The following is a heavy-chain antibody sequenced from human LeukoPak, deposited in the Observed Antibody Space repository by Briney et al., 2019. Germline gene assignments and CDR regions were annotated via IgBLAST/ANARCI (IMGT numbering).Heavy chain of an antibody. V-gene: IGHV3-48*03. Sequence: GGSLRLSCAVSGFTFSSYDVKWVRQAPGKGLEWVSFISSSGSTINYADSVNGRFTISRDNAKNSLYLQMNSLGAEDTAVYYCTRQLVGEDFDYWGQGTLVTVSS. J-gene: IGHJ4*02. CDR3: TRQLVGEDFDY. D-gene: IGHD3-16*01. CDR1: GFTFSSYD. CDR2: ISSSGSTI.